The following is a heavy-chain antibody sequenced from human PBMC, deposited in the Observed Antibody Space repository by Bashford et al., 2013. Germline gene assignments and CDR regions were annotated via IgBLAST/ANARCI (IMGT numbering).Heavy chain of an antibody. D-gene: IGHD6-13*01. Sequence: GSLRLSCGASGFTFSSYGLSWVRQAPGKGLEWVSAISGSGATTYYADSVKGRFTISRDNSKNTLYLQMNSLRVDDTAIYYCAKDQGSWGFDYWGQGTLVTVSS. CDR2: ISGSGATT. CDR3: AKDQGSWGFDY. J-gene: IGHJ4*02. V-gene: IGHV3-23*01. CDR1: GFTFSSYG.